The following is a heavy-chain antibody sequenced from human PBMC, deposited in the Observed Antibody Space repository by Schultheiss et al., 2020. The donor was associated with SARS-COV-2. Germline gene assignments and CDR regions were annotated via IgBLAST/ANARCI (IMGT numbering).Heavy chain of an antibody. J-gene: IGHJ6*03. V-gene: IGHV4-61*05. CDR1: GGSISSSSYY. Sequence: SETLSLTCTVSGGSISSSSYYWSWIRQPPGKGLEWIGYIYYSGSTNYNPSLKSRVTISVDTSKNQFSLKLSSVTAADTAVYYCARGDNWNYDGYYYYMYVWGQGTTVTVSS. CDR3: ARGDNWNYDGYYYYMYV. CDR2: IYYSGST. D-gene: IGHD1-7*01.